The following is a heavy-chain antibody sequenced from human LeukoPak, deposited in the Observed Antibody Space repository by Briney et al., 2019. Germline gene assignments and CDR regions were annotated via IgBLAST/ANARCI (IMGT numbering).Heavy chain of an antibody. CDR1: GGTFISYA. Sequence: SVKVSCKASGGTFISYAISWVRQAPGQGLEWMGGIIPIFGTANYAQKFQGRVTITADESTSTAYMELSSLRSEDTAVYYCARSITMVRGVPYYYYMDVWGKGTTVTISS. V-gene: IGHV1-69*13. J-gene: IGHJ6*03. CDR2: IIPIFGTA. CDR3: ARSITMVRGVPYYYYMDV. D-gene: IGHD3-10*01.